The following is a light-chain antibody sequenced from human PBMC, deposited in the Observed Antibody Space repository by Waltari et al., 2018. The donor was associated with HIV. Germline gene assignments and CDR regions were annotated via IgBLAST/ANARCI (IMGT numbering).Light chain of an antibody. Sequence: QSALTQPASVSWSPGQSITISCTGSSSDVGSYSYVSWYQQHQGKALKLMIYEVSNRPAGVSHRFSGSKSGNTASLTISGLQPEDEADYYCNSYTSISTWVFGGGTKLTVL. CDR2: EVS. CDR3: NSYTSISTWV. V-gene: IGLV2-14*01. CDR1: SSDVGSYSY. J-gene: IGLJ3*02.